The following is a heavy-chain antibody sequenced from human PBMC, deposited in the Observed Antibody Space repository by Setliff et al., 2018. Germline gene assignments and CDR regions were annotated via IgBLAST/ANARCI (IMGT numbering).Heavy chain of an antibody. Sequence: HPGGSLRLSCAASGFTFSTYWMSWVRQTPGKGLEWVANIKQDGSDIKYVDSVKGRFTISRDNAKNSLYLQMNNLRAEDTAVYHCARGARLYETDRHYYGWLDPWGQGTLVTVSS. J-gene: IGHJ5*02. V-gene: IGHV3-7*01. D-gene: IGHD3-22*01. CDR1: GFTFSTYW. CDR3: ARGARLYETDRHYYGWLDP. CDR2: IKQDGSDI.